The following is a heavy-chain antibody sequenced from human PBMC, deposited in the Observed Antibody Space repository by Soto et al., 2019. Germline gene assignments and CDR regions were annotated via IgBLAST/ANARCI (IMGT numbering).Heavy chain of an antibody. CDR2: ISSSSSYI. Sequence: GGALRLSCAASGFTFSSYSMNWVRQAPGKGLEWVSSISSSSSYIYYADSVKGRFTISRDNAKNSLYLQMNSLRAEDTAVYYCASDRSGTDDAFDIWGQGTMVNVSS. D-gene: IGHD3-10*01. J-gene: IGHJ3*02. V-gene: IGHV3-21*01. CDR1: GFTFSSYS. CDR3: ASDRSGTDDAFDI.